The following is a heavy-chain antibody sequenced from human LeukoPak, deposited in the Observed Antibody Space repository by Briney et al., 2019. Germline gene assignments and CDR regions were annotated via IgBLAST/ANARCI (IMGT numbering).Heavy chain of an antibody. Sequence: GASVKVSCKASGGTFSSYAISWVRQAPGQGLEWMGRIIPIFGTANYAQKFQGRVTITTDESTSTAYMELSSLRSEDTAVYYCARGGYYGSGSYYHLYYMDVWGKGTTVTVSS. CDR3: ARGGYYGSGSYYHLYYMDV. D-gene: IGHD3-10*01. CDR2: IIPIFGTA. CDR1: GGTFSSYA. V-gene: IGHV1-69*05. J-gene: IGHJ6*03.